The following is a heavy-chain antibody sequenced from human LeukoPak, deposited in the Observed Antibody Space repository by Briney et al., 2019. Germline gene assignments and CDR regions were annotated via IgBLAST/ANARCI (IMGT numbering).Heavy chain of an antibody. CDR1: GGSISSYY. J-gene: IGHJ4*02. V-gene: IGHV4-59*08. CDR3: ARGRDGYNFLNRGEYYYFDY. Sequence: SETLSLTCTVSGGSISSYYWSWIRQPPGKGLEWIGYIYYSGSTKYNPSLKSRVTMSADTSKNQFSLKLNSVTAADTAVYYCARGRDGYNFLNRGEYYYFDYWGQGTLVTVSS. D-gene: IGHD5-24*01. CDR2: IYYSGST.